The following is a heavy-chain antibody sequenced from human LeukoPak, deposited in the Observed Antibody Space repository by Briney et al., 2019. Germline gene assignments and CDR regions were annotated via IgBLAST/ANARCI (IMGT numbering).Heavy chain of an antibody. CDR1: GGTFSSYA. D-gene: IGHD4-17*01. J-gene: IGHJ4*02. Sequence: SVKVSCKASGGTFSSYAISWVRQAPGQGLDWMGGIIPIFGTANYAQKFQGRVTITADESTSTAYMELSSLRSEDTAVYYCARRRGPDYGDYYFDYWGQGTLVTVSS. CDR3: ARRRGPDYGDYYFDY. CDR2: IIPIFGTA. V-gene: IGHV1-69*01.